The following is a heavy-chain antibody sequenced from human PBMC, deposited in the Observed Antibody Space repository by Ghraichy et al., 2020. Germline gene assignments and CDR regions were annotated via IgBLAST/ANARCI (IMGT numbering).Heavy chain of an antibody. D-gene: IGHD1-26*01. V-gene: IGHV4-61*01. CDR3: ARGRIVGVTGYYFDN. CDR2: IYDSGST. Sequence: SQTLSLTCIVSGGPVSSGSYYWSWIRPPPGKGLEWIGYIYDSGSTDYNPSLKSRVTIAADTSKNQFSLKLSSVTAADTAVSYCARGRIVGVTGYYFDNWGQGTLVTVSS. J-gene: IGHJ4*02. CDR1: GGPVSSGSYY.